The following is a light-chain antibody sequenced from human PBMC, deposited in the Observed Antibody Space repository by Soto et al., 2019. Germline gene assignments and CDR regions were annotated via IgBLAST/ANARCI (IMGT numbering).Light chain of an antibody. J-gene: IGKJ4*01. Sequence: EIVLTQSTGTLSLSPGERATLSCRASQSVSSNYLAWYQQKPGQAPRLLIYGASNSATGIPDRFSGSGSGTDFTLTISRLEPEDFAVYYCQQYGGSPRVTFGGGTKVEIK. V-gene: IGKV3-20*01. CDR3: QQYGGSPRVT. CDR2: GAS. CDR1: QSVSSNY.